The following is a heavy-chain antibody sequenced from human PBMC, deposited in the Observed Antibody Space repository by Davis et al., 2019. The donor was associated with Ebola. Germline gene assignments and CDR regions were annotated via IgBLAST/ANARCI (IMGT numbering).Heavy chain of an antibody. CDR3: ASNFDWTVFDY. V-gene: IGHV4-59*08. Sequence: MPSETLSLTCTVSGVSISSYYWSWIRQPPGKGLEWIGYIYYSGSTNYNPSLKSRVTISVDTSKNQFSLKLSSVTAADTAVYYCASNFDWTVFDYWGQGTLVTVSS. J-gene: IGHJ4*02. D-gene: IGHD3-9*01. CDR2: IYYSGST. CDR1: GVSISSYY.